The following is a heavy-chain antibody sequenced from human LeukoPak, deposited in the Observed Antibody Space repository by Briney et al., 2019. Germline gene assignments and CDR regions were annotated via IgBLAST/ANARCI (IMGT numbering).Heavy chain of an antibody. CDR3: TRGRAAGD. CDR2: VSPDSGDT. J-gene: IGHJ4*02. Sequence: ASVKVSCKASGYTFTNNDINWVRQTPGQGIEWMGWVSPDSGDTGYAPNFRGRVTMTTDTSINTAYMELTSLTSEDTAIYYCTRGRAAGDWGQGTLVTVSS. CDR1: GYTFTNND. D-gene: IGHD6-19*01. V-gene: IGHV1-8*01.